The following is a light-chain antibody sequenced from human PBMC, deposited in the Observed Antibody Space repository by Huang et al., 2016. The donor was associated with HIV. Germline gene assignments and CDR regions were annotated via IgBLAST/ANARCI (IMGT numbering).Light chain of an antibody. V-gene: IGKV2-28*01. CDR2: LGA. J-gene: IGKJ2*01. Sequence: EIVMTQSALSLPVTPGEPASISCRSSQSLLHSNGYNYLALDLQKPGQSPQLLSYLGANLAAGVPDRFSGSGSGTYFTLKISRVEADDGGVYYCMQPLQTPYTFGQGTKLELK. CDR3: MQPLQTPYT. CDR1: QSLLHSNGYNY.